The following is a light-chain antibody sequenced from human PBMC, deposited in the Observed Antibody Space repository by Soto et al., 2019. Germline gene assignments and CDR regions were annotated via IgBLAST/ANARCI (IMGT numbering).Light chain of an antibody. Sequence: DIQMTQAPPSLSASVGDRVTITCRASQSITRHLSWYQEKPGKAPKLLIYAASTLQSGVPSRFSGSGSGADFTLTISSLQPEDFATYYCQQSYSTPVTFGHGTKVDIK. CDR3: QQSYSTPVT. CDR2: AAS. CDR1: QSITRH. V-gene: IGKV1-39*01. J-gene: IGKJ3*01.